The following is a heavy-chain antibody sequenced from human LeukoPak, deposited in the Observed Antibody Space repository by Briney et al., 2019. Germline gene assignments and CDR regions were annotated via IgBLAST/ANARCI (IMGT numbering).Heavy chain of an antibody. J-gene: IGHJ4*02. Sequence: GGSLRLSCAASGFTFSSYGVHWVRQAPGKGLEWVAVIWYDGSNKYYADSVKGRFTISRDNSKNTLYLQMYSLRAEDTAVYYCALADDSSGYSLSYWGQGTLVTVSS. CDR2: IWYDGSNK. CDR3: ALADDSSGYSLSY. CDR1: GFTFSSYG. V-gene: IGHV3-33*01. D-gene: IGHD3-22*01.